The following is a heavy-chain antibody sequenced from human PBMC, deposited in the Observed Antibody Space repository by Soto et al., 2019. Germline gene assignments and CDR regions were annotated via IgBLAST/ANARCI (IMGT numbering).Heavy chain of an antibody. CDR2: IYSGGST. Sequence: EVQLVESGGGLIQPGGSLRLSCAVSGFTVSTYYMSWVRQAPGKGLEWVSVIYSGGSTYYADSVRGRFTISRDRSKNTLHLQMNSLRAEDTAVYYCARTSNSRGNNYFYYGLDVWGQGTTVTVSS. V-gene: IGHV3-53*01. D-gene: IGHD4-4*01. CDR1: GFTVSTYY. CDR3: ARTSNSRGNNYFYYGLDV. J-gene: IGHJ6*02.